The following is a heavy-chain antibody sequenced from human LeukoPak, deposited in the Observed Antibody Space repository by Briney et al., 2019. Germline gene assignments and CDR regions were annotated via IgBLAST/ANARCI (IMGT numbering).Heavy chain of an antibody. CDR1: GGSFSGYY. CDR3: ARGVGSSWYYYYYMDV. D-gene: IGHD6-13*01. CDR2: INHSGST. V-gene: IGHV4-34*01. Sequence: SETLSLTCAVYGGSFSGYYWSWIRQPPGKGLEWIGEINHSGSTNYNPSLKSRVTISVDTFKNQFSLKLSSVTAADTAVYYCARGVGSSWYYYYYMDVWGKGTTVTVSS. J-gene: IGHJ6*03.